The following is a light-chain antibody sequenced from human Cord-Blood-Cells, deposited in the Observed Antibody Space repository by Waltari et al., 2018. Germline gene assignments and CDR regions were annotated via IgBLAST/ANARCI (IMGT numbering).Light chain of an antibody. CDR2: DVS. V-gene: IGLV2-14*01. CDR1: SSDVGGYHY. CDR3: SSYTSSSTWV. J-gene: IGLJ3*02. Sequence: QSALTPPASVSGSPGQSIPLSCTGTSSDVGGYHYVSWYQQHPGKAPKLMIYDVSNRPSGVSNRFSGSKSGNTASLTISGLQAEDEADYYCSSYTSSSTWVFGGGTKLTVL.